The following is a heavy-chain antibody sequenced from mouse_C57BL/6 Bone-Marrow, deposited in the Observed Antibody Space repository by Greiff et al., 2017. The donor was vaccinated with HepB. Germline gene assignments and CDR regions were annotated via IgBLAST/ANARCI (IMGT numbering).Heavy chain of an antibody. CDR1: GYTFTDYE. D-gene: IGHD1-1*02. V-gene: IGHV1-15*01. CDR3: TRSYGYYAMDY. CDR2: IDPETGGT. Sequence: QVQLQQSGAELVRPGASVTLSCKASGYTFTDYEMHWVKQTPVHGLEWIGAIDPETGGTAYNQKFKGKAILTADKSSSTAYMELRSLTSEDSAVYYSTRSYGYYAMDYWGQGTSVTVSS. J-gene: IGHJ4*01.